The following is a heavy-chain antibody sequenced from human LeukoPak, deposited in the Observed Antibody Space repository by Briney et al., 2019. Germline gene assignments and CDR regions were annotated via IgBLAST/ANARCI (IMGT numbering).Heavy chain of an antibody. Sequence: PSETLSLTCAVYGGSFSGYYWSWIRQPPGKGLEWIGEINHSGSTNYNPSLKSRVTISVDTSKNQFSLKLSSVTAADTAVYYCARGTSSMIVDNYWGQGTLVTVSS. D-gene: IGHD3-22*01. CDR3: ARGTSSMIVDNY. CDR1: GGSFSGYY. J-gene: IGHJ4*02. V-gene: IGHV4-34*01. CDR2: INHSGST.